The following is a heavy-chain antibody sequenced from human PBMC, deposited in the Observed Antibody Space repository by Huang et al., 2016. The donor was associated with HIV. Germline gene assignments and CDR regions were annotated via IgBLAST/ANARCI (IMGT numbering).Heavy chain of an antibody. CDR3: ARKFSSTWYRAFDL. J-gene: IGHJ3*01. CDR2: IYPVDSGT. D-gene: IGHD6-13*01. Sequence: EVQLVQSGAEVKKPGESLKISCQGSGYSFNTYWIAWVRQMDGKGPEWMVIIYPVDSGTKDSPSFQGQVTIAADKSIDTAYLQWRSLKASDTAMYYCARKFSSTWYRAFDLWGQGTMVTVSS. V-gene: IGHV5-51*01. CDR1: GYSFNTYW.